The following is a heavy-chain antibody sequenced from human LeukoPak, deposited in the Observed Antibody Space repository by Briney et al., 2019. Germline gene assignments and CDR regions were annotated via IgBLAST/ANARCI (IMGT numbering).Heavy chain of an antibody. D-gene: IGHD3-22*01. CDR3: TTDGEDDSSGFYSDY. CDR1: GFTFSKYG. Sequence: GGSLRLSCAASGFTFSKYGMSWVRQAPGKGLEWVSVISGSGGTTYYADSVKGRSSISRDNSNNTLYLQMNSLKTEDTAVYYCTTDGEDDSSGFYSDYWGQGTLVTVSS. CDR2: ISGSGGTT. V-gene: IGHV3-23*01. J-gene: IGHJ4*02.